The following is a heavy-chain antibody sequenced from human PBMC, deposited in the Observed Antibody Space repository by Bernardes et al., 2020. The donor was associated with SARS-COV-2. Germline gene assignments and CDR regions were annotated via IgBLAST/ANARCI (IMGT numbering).Heavy chain of an antibody. CDR2: ISGSGGST. CDR3: AKVQVAVAGIYFDY. CDR1: GFTFSSYA. Sequence: AGSLFLSCAASGFTFSSYAMSWVRQAPGKGLEWVSAISGSGGSTYYADSVKGRFTISRDNSKNTLYLQMNSLRAEDTAVYYCAKVQVAVAGIYFDYWGQGTLVTVSS. J-gene: IGHJ4*02. D-gene: IGHD6-19*01. V-gene: IGHV3-23*01.